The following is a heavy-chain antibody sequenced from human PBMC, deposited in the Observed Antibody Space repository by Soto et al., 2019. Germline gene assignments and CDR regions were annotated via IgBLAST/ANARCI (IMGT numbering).Heavy chain of an antibody. CDR3: ATSFRSSGYYYFED. Sequence: QVQLVESGGGVVQPGRSLRLSCEASGLTFSIYGMHWVRQAPGKGLEWVAAISNDGSKKFYADSVRGRFSISRDNSRNTLYLQMNSLRTEDTAIYYCATSFRSSGYYYFEDWGQWTLVTVSS. J-gene: IGHJ4*02. CDR1: GLTFSIYG. CDR2: ISNDGSKK. D-gene: IGHD3-22*01. V-gene: IGHV3-30*03.